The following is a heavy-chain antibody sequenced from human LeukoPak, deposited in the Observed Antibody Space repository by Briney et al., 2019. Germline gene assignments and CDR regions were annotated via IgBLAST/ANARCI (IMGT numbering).Heavy chain of an antibody. CDR2: LYSGGGT. D-gene: IGHD4-11*01. Sequence: GGSLRLSCAASGFTVSSNYMSWVRQAPGKGLEWVSILYSGGGTYYADSVKGRFTISRDNSKNTLYLQMNSLRAEDTAVYYCASRLMTTVSYFDRWGQGTLVTVSS. V-gene: IGHV3-66*01. J-gene: IGHJ4*02. CDR3: ASRLMTTVSYFDR. CDR1: GFTVSSNY.